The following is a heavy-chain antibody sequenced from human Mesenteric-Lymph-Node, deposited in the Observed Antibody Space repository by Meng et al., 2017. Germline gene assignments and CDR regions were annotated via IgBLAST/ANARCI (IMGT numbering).Heavy chain of an antibody. CDR1: GGTFSASD. J-gene: IGHJ6*02. Sequence: GESLKISCAVSGGTFSASDIHWFRQAAGKGLEWVGRIRSRRGSFATAYPASLKGRFAISRDNSKNSLYLQMNSLRAEDTALYYCAKGGYYDILTGPRYYYYGMDVWGQGTTVTVSS. D-gene: IGHD3-9*01. CDR3: AKGGYYDILTGPRYYYYGMDV. CDR2: IRSRRGSFAT. V-gene: IGHV3-73*01.